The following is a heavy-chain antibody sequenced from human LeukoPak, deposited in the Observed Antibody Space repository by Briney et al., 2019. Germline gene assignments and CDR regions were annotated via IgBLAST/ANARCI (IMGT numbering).Heavy chain of an antibody. J-gene: IGHJ4*02. Sequence: PSQTLSLTCTVSGGSSVSSGGYYWTWIRQHPEKGLEWIGYFYHRASYNPSHKGRVTISIDTSKNQFSLRLTSVTAADTALYYCVREGEYGEDYYWGQGIQVIVSA. D-gene: IGHD4-17*01. V-gene: IGHV4-31*03. CDR2: FYHRA. CDR1: GGSSVSSGGYY. CDR3: VREGEYGEDYY.